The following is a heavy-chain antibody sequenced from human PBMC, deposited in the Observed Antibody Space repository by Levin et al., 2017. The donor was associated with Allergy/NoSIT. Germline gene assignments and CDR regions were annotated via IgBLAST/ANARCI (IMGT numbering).Heavy chain of an antibody. CDR2: ISGRSGNR. CDR1: GFTFSSFA. D-gene: IGHD6-19*01. V-gene: IGHV3-23*01. Sequence: GGSLRLSCAASGFTFSSFAMSWVRQAPGKGLEWVSGISGRSGNRYYADSVKGRFTISRDNSNNMLYLQLNRLTAEDTAVYYCAKDQRESNGWYPLFDPWGQGTLVTVSS. J-gene: IGHJ5*02. CDR3: AKDQRESNGWYPLFDP.